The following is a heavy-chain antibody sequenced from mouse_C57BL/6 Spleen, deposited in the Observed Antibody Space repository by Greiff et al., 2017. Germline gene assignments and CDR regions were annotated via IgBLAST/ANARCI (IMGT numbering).Heavy chain of an antibody. V-gene: IGHV3-1*01. CDR1: GYSITSGYD. Sequence: EVKLVESGPGMVKPSQSLSLTCTVTGYSITSGYDWHWIRHFPGNKLEWMGYISYSGSTNYNPSLKSRISITHDTSKNHFFLKLNSVTTEDTATYYCAREGGYYYGSSYGYFDVWGTGTTVTVSS. CDR3: AREGGYYYGSSYGYFDV. D-gene: IGHD1-1*01. CDR2: ISYSGST. J-gene: IGHJ1*03.